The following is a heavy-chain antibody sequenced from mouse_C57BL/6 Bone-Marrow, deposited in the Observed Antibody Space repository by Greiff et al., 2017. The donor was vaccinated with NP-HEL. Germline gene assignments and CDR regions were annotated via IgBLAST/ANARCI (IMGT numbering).Heavy chain of an antibody. CDR2: IDPSDIYT. CDR1: GYTFTSYW. D-gene: IGHD2-5*01. V-gene: IGHV1-50*01. Sequence: QVQLQQPGAELVKPGASVKLSCKASGYTFTSYWMQWVKQRPGQGLEWIGEIDPSDIYTNYNQKFKGKATLTVDTSSSTAYMQLSSLTSEDSAVYYCAREGPTIVTPYYFDYWGQGTTLTVSS. CDR3: AREGPTIVTPYYFDY. J-gene: IGHJ2*01.